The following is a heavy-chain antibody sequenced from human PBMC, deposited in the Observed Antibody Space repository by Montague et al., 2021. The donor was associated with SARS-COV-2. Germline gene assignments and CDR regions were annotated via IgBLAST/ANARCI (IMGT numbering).Heavy chain of an antibody. D-gene: IGHD1-26*01. CDR1: GGSISSNSYY. V-gene: IGHV4-39*01. Sequence: SETLSLTCTVSGGSISSNSYYWAWIRQPPGKGLEWIGSIYHSGSTFYNPSLKSRVTMSADTYKNQFSLKLSTVTAADTAMYYCARVKWELSVGNVFDIWGQGTVVTVSS. CDR3: ARVKWELSVGNVFDI. CDR2: IYHSGST. J-gene: IGHJ3*02.